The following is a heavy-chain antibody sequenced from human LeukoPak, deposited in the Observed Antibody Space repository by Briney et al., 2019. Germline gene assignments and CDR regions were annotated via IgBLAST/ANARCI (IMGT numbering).Heavy chain of an antibody. D-gene: IGHD3-10*01. CDR1: GFTFSSYA. V-gene: IGHV3-30-3*01. J-gene: IGHJ4*02. CDR3: AREFQGIDY. Sequence: PGRSLTLSCAASGFTFSSYAMHWVRQAPGKGLEWVAVISYDGSNKYYADSVKGRFTISTDNSKNTLYLQMNSLRAEDTAVYYCAREFQGIDYCGQGTLVTVSS. CDR2: ISYDGSNK.